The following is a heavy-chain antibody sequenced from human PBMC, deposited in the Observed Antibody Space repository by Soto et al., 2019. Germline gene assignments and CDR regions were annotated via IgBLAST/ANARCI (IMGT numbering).Heavy chain of an antibody. CDR1: GFTFSSYA. Sequence: GGSLRLSCAASGFTFSSYAMSWVRQAPGKGLEWVSAISGSGGSTYYADSVKGRFTISRDNSKNTLYLQMNSLRAEDTAVYYCATQTEKYCSGGSCLNWFDPWGQGTLVTVSS. J-gene: IGHJ5*02. CDR3: ATQTEKYCSGGSCLNWFDP. V-gene: IGHV3-23*01. D-gene: IGHD2-15*01. CDR2: ISGSGGST.